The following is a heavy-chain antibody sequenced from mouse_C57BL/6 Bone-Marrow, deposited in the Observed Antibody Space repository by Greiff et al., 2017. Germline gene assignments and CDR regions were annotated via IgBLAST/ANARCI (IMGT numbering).Heavy chain of an antibody. J-gene: IGHJ4*01. Sequence: EVQVVESGGGLVKPGGSLKLSCAASGFTFSSYAMSWVRQTPERRLEWVATISDGGSYTYYPENVKGRFTISRDNAKKNLYLQMSHLKSEDTAMYYCARRLYFFYAMDYWGQGTSVTVSS. V-gene: IGHV5-4*03. CDR3: ARRLYFFYAMDY. D-gene: IGHD2-1*01. CDR1: GFTFSSYA. CDR2: ISDGGSYT.